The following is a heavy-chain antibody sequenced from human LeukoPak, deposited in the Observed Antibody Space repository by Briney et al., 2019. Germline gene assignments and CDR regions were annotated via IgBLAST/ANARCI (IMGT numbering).Heavy chain of an antibody. CDR1: GFTFSSYS. D-gene: IGHD6-19*01. J-gene: IGHJ4*02. V-gene: IGHV3-21*01. Sequence: GGSLRLSCAASGFTFSSYSMNWVRQAPGKGLEWVSSISSSSSYIYYADSVKGRFTISRDNAKNSLYLQMNSLRAEDTAVYYCARDIGRDLPRRIAVAVKGSPYYFDYWGQGTLVTVSS. CDR3: ARDIGRDLPRRIAVAVKGSPYYFDY. CDR2: ISSSSSYI.